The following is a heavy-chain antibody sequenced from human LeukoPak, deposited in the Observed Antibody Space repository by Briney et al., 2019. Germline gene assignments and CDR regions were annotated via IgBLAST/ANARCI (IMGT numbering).Heavy chain of an antibody. D-gene: IGHD2-15*01. Sequence: GGSLRLSCVASGFTFGNYAMSWVRQAPGKGLELVSGIYGSDDKTVYGHAVKGRLTISRDNSKNTLYLQMNSLRADDTAVYYCARTQGYYDAWGQGALVTVSS. CDR1: GFTFGNYA. V-gene: IGHV3-23*01. CDR2: IYGSDDKT. CDR3: ARTQGYYDA. J-gene: IGHJ5*02.